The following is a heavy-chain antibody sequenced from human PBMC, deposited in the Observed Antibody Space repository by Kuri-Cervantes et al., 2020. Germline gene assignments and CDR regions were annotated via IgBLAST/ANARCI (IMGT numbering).Heavy chain of an antibody. CDR1: GFTFSSYS. CDR3: ARDYMADYYYYYGMDV. V-gene: IGHV3-21*01. D-gene: IGHD5-24*01. CDR2: ISSSRSYM. Sequence: GESLKISCAASGFTFSSYSMNWVRQAPGKGLEWVSSISSSRSYMYYADSVKGRFTISRDNAKNSLYLQMNSLRAEDTAVYYCARDYMADYYYYYGMDVWGQGTLVTVSS. J-gene: IGHJ6*02.